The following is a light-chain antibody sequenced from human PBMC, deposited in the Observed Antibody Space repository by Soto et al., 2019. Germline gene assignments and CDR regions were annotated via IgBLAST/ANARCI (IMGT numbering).Light chain of an antibody. J-gene: IGLJ3*02. Sequence: QSVLTQPASVSGSPGQSITISCTGTSSDVGGYNYVSWYQQHPGKAPKVMIYEVNNRPSGVSHRFSGSKSGNTASLTISGLQAEDEADYYCTSYASSSTWVFGGGTKLTVL. V-gene: IGLV2-14*01. CDR2: EVN. CDR3: TSYASSSTWV. CDR1: SSDVGGYNY.